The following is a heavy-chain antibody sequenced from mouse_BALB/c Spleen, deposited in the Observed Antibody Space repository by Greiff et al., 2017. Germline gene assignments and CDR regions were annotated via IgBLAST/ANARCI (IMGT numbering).Heavy chain of an antibody. D-gene: IGHD2-4*01. CDR3: ARGWDYDGTGFAY. Sequence: EVKLMESGGGLVKPGGSLKLSCAASGFTFSSYAMSWVRQTPEKRLEWVASISSGGSTYYPDSVKGRFTISRDNARNILYLQMSSLRSEDTAMYYCARGWDYDGTGFAYWGQGTLVTVSA. CDR1: GFTFSSYA. V-gene: IGHV5-6-5*01. CDR2: ISSGGST. J-gene: IGHJ3*01.